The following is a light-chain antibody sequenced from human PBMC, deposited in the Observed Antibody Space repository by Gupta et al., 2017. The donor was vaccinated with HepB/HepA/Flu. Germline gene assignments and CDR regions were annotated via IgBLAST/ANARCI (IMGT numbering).Light chain of an antibody. V-gene: IGKV1-9*01. J-gene: IGKJ5*01. CDR2: SAS. CDR1: QDINSY. Sequence: DIQLTQSPSFLSASVGDRVTITCRASQDINSYLIWYQQKPGKAPTLLIYSASTLQGGVPSRFSGSGSGTEFTLTISSLQPEDFATYYCQQFKSYPCTFGQGTRLDIK. CDR3: QQFKSYPCT.